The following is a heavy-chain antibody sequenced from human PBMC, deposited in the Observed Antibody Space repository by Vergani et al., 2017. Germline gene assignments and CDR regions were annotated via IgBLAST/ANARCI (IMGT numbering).Heavy chain of an antibody. J-gene: IGHJ3*02. Sequence: EVQLLESGGDLVQPGGSLRLSCAASGFTFIMHAMSWVRQAPGNGLEWVSTLSASDRRTHYADSVKGRFTISSDNSKNTLFLHMNSLRPEDTAVYYCAKVGRSEVAGTFGAFDIWGQGTMVTVSS. CDR3: AKVGRSEVAGTFGAFDI. CDR2: LSASDRRT. V-gene: IGHV3-23*01. D-gene: IGHD6-19*01. CDR1: GFTFIMHA.